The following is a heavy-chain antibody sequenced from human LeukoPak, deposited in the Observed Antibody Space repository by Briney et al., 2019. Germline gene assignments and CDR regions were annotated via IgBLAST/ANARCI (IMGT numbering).Heavy chain of an antibody. CDR1: GFTFSSYA. D-gene: IGHD3-22*01. V-gene: IGHV3-30-3*01. CDR3: ARGYYYDSSGYLDY. J-gene: IGHJ4*02. Sequence: GSLRLSCAASGFTFSSYAMHWVRQAPGKGLEWVAVISYDGGNKYYADSVKGRFTISRDNSKNTLYLQMNSLRAEDTAVYYCARGYYYDSSGYLDYWGQGTLVTVSS. CDR2: ISYDGGNK.